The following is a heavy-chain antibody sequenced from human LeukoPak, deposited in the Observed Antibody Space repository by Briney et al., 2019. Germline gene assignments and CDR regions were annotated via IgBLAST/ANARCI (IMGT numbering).Heavy chain of an antibody. Sequence: GASVTVSYKASGYTFTDYYMHWVRQAPGQGLEWMGWINPNTGGTNYAQKFQGRVTITRDTSISTAYMDLSRLRSDDTAVYYCVQFELDYWGQGTLVTVSS. CDR3: VQFELDY. V-gene: IGHV1-2*02. D-gene: IGHD1-26*01. CDR2: INPNTGGT. J-gene: IGHJ4*02. CDR1: GYTFTDYY.